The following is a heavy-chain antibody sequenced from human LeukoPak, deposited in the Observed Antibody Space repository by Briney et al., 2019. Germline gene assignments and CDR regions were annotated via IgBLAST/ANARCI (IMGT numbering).Heavy chain of an antibody. CDR2: ISYDGNNR. CDR3: AKDNGGIIGCFDI. CDR1: RCTLSTLG. J-gene: IGHJ3*02. D-gene: IGHD2-15*01. V-gene: IGHV3-30*18. Sequence: GGSLRPSCAASRCTLSTLGMQWVRQAPGKGLEWVAVISYDGNNRYYADSVKGRFTISRYNSKNTLYLKLNSSVAADTTIYYRAKDNGGIIGCFDIWGQGTMVTVSS.